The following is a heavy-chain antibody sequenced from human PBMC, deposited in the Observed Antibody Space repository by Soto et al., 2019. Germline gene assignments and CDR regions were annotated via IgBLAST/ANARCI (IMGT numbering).Heavy chain of an antibody. CDR1: GFTFKTYA. V-gene: IGHV3-30-3*01. J-gene: IGHJ6*02. CDR3: ATGRKWEHSYGMDV. Sequence: PGGSLRLSCAAYGFTFKTYAMHWVRQAPGKGLEWVALISYDGSDKNYGDSVKGRFTISRDNSRNTLYLQMDSLRAEDTAMYYCATGRKWEHSYGMDVWGQGTTVTVSS. CDR2: ISYDGSDK. D-gene: IGHD1-26*01.